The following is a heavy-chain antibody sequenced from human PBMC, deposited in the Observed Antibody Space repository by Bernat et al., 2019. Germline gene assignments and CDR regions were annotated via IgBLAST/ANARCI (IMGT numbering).Heavy chain of an antibody. V-gene: IGHV3-7*03. J-gene: IGHJ4*02. CDR3: ARDLFGGVIAYFDY. CDR1: GFTFSSYW. CDR2: IKQDGSEK. Sequence: EVQLVESGGGLVQPGGSLRLSCAASGFTFSSYWMSWVRQAPGKGLEWVANIKQDGSEKYYVDSVKGRFTISRDNAKNSLYLQMNSLRSDDTAVYYCARDLFGGVIAYFDYWGQGTLVTVSS. D-gene: IGHD3-16*02.